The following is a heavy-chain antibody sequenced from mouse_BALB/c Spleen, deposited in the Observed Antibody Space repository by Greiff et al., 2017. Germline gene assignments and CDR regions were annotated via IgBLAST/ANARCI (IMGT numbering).Heavy chain of an antibody. Sequence: DVHLVESGGGLVKPGGSLKLSCAASGFAFSSYDMSWVRQTPEKRLEWVAYISSGGGSTYYPDTVKGRFTISRDNAKNTLYLQMSSLKSEDTAMYYCARQIHYGSLDYWGQGTSVTVSS. CDR1: GFAFSSYD. CDR2: ISSGGGST. CDR3: ARQIHYGSLDY. V-gene: IGHV5-12-1*01. D-gene: IGHD1-2*01. J-gene: IGHJ4*01.